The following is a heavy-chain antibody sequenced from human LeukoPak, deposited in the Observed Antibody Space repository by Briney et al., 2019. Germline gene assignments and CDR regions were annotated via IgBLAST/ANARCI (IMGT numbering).Heavy chain of an antibody. Sequence: SETLSLTCTVSGVSISSYYWSWIRQPPGKGLEWIGYIYYSGSTNYNPSLKSRVTISVDTSKNQFSLKLSSVTAADTAVYYCARVPAYVWGSYRHGSAFDYWGQGTLVTVSS. J-gene: IGHJ4*02. V-gene: IGHV4-59*12. CDR3: ARVPAYVWGSYRHGSAFDY. CDR2: IYYSGST. CDR1: GVSISSYY. D-gene: IGHD3-16*02.